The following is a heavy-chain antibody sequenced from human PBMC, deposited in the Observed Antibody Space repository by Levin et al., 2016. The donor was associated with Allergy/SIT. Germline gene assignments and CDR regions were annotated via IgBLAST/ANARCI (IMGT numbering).Heavy chain of an antibody. V-gene: IGHV4-30-2*01. CDR1: GDSINSGGYS. Sequence: SETLSLTCAVSGDSINSGGYSWSWIRQPPGTGPEWLGYIYHGGSTYYSPSLESRLTISLDVSKNQFFLEMISVTAADTAVYYCARGSGGYIDFWGQGFLVTVS. D-gene: IGHD2-8*02. CDR2: IYHGGST. J-gene: IGHJ4*02. CDR3: ARGSGGYIDF.